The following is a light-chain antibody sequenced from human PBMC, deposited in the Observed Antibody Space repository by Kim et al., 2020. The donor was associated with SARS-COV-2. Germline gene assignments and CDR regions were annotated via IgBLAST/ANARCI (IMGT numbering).Light chain of an antibody. J-gene: IGLJ2*01. CDR1: RSDVGGYNY. Sequence: GQSVTISCTGTRSDVGGYNYVSWYQQHPGKAPKLMIYDVSKRPSGVPDRFSGSKSGNTASLTISGLQAEDEADYYCCSYAGSYTLVFGGGTQLTVL. V-gene: IGLV2-11*01. CDR3: CSYAGSYTLV. CDR2: DVS.